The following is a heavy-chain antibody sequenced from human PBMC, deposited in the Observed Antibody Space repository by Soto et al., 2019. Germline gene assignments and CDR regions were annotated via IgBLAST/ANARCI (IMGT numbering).Heavy chain of an antibody. V-gene: IGHV4-34*01. D-gene: IGHD3-10*01. J-gene: IGHJ5*02. Sequence: QVQLQQWGAGLLKPSETLSLTCAVYGGSFSGYYWSWIRQPPGKGLEWIGEINHSGSTNYNPSLNSRVTISVDTSKNQFSLKLSSVTAADTAVYYCARDGRLLWFGELRSWFDPWGQGTLVTVSS. CDR2: INHSGST. CDR1: GGSFSGYY. CDR3: ARDGRLLWFGELRSWFDP.